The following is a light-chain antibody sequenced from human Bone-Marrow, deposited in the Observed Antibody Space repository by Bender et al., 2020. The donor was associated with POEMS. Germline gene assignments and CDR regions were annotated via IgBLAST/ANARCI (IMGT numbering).Light chain of an antibody. Sequence: QSALTQPASVSGSPGQSITISCTGSSSDVGSYDLVSWYQQLPGKAPKLVIYAVTKRPSGVSLRFSGSKSGNPASLTISGRQAEDEADFYCCSYAGSSYVFGTGTTVSVL. J-gene: IGLJ1*01. CDR2: AVT. CDR3: CSYAGSSYV. V-gene: IGLV2-23*02. CDR1: SSDVGSYDL.